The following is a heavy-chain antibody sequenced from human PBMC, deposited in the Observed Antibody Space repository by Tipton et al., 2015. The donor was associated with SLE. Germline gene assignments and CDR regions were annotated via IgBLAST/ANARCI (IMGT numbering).Heavy chain of an antibody. Sequence: TLSLTCTVSGASINSNFWSWIRQSPGKGLEWIGYIYSGGSNNYNPSLKSRVTISVDTSKNQFSLKLSCVTAADTAVYYCARDGTGLLGSYWYFDLWGRGTLVTVSS. J-gene: IGHJ2*01. CDR3: ARDGTGLLGSYWYFDL. D-gene: IGHD2-8*02. CDR2: IYSGGSN. CDR1: GASINSNF. V-gene: IGHV4-59*01.